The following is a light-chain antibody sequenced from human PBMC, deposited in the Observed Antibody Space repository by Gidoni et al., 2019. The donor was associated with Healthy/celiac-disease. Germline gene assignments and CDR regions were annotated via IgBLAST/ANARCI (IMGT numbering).Light chain of an antibody. CDR3: QKYNTAPWT. CDR2: AAS. CDR1: QDINNY. Sequence: DIQLTQSPSSLSASVGDRVTITCRASQDINNYLAWYQQKPGKVPSLLIYAASTLQSGVPSRFSGGGSGTDFTLTISSLQPDDVATYYCQKYNTAPWTFGQGTKVEIK. J-gene: IGKJ1*01. V-gene: IGKV1-27*01.